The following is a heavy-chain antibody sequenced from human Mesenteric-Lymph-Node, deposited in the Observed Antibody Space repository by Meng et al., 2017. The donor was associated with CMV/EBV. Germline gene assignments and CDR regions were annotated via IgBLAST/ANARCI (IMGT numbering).Heavy chain of an antibody. CDR1: GGTFTIYA. J-gene: IGHJ4*02. V-gene: IGHV1-69*05. D-gene: IGHD3-10*01. CDR3: ARDRYYYGSGSYYNWAY. CDR2: IIPIFGTT. Sequence: SVKVSCKASGGTFTIYAVSWVRQAPGQGLEWMGGIIPIFGTTNYAQKFQGRVTITTDESTNTAYMELSSLRSEDTAVYYCARDRYYYGSGSYYNWAYWGQGTLVTVSS.